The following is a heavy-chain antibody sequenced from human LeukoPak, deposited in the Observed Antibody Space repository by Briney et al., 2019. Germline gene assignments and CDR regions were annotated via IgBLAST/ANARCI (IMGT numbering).Heavy chain of an antibody. J-gene: IGHJ4*02. Sequence: ASVKVSCKASGYTFTSYGISWVRQAPGQELEWMGWISAYNGNTNYAQKLQGRVTMTTDTYTSTAYMELRSLRSDDTAVYYCARADSSGYYFFNYFDYWGQGTLVTVSS. CDR3: ARADSSGYYFFNYFDY. CDR1: GYTFTSYG. D-gene: IGHD3-22*01. CDR2: ISAYNGNT. V-gene: IGHV1-18*01.